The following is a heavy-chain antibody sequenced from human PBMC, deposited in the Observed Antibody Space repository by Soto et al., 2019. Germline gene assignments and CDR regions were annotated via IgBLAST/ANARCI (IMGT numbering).Heavy chain of an antibody. CDR2: IYWDDDK. D-gene: IGHD3-16*01. CDR3: AHIPNYYQYAWFDP. CDR1: GFSLTTRGVG. Sequence: QITLKESGPTLVKPTQTLTLTCTFSGFSLTTRGVGVGWIRQPPGKALECLALIYWDDDKRYSPSLQSRLSIPKDPSKIQVVLTMTYVDPVDTATYYCAHIPNYYQYAWFDPWGQGTLVSVSS. J-gene: IGHJ5*02. V-gene: IGHV2-5*02.